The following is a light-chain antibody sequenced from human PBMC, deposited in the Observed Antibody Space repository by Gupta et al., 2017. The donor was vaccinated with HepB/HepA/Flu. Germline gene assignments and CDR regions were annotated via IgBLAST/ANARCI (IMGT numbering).Light chain of an antibody. V-gene: IGKV3-11*01. CDR3: QQRRNWPPLT. CDR2: DAS. J-gene: IGKJ4*01. Sequence: EIVLTQSPATLSLSPGERATLSCRASQSVSSYLAWYQQKPGQAPRLLIYDASNRATGIPARFSGSGCGKDFTLTISSREPEDFAVYYCQQRRNWPPLTFGGGTKVEIK. CDR1: QSVSSY.